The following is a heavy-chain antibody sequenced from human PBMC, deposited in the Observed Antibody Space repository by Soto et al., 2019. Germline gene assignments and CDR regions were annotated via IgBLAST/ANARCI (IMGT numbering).Heavy chain of an antibody. CDR3: ARVGFVVVPAAMLDY. CDR1: GFNVSSNY. Sequence: GGSLRLSCAASGFNVSSNYMSWVRQAPGKGLEWLSVIYSGGSTYYAESVKGRFTISRDNSKNTLNLQMNALRVEDTAVYYCARVGFVVVPAAMLDYWGQGTLVTVSS. CDR2: IYSGGST. V-gene: IGHV3-53*01. J-gene: IGHJ4*02. D-gene: IGHD2-2*01.